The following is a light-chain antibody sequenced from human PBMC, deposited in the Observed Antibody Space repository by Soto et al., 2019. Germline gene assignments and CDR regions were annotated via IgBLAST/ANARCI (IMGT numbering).Light chain of an antibody. CDR1: SSDVGGYNS. CDR3: SSYTSTTTLVL. Sequence: QSALTQPASVSGSPGQSITISCTGTSSDVGGYNSVSWYQQHPGKAPKLMLYDVTNRPSGVSNRFSGSKSGSTASLTISGLQAEDEADYYCSSYTSTTTLVLFGGGTKLTVL. V-gene: IGLV2-14*01. CDR2: DVT. J-gene: IGLJ2*01.